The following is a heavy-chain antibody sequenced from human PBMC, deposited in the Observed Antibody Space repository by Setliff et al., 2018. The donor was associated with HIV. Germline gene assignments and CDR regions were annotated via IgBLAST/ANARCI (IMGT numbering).Heavy chain of an antibody. CDR1: GGSISSGGYY. CDR2: IYQSGTA. V-gene: IGHV4-39*01. D-gene: IGHD2-15*01. Sequence: ASETLSLTCTVSGGSISSGGYYWVWIRQTPGKGLEWIGSIYQSGTAYYNPSLKSRVTISVDTSKNQFSLNLSSVTATDTAVYFCSRLTRSSSNSYRGRFDPWGQGTLVTVSS. J-gene: IGHJ5*02. CDR3: SRLTRSSSNSYRGRFDP.